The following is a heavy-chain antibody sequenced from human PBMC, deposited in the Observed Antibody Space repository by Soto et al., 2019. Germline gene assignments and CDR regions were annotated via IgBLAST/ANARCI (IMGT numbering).Heavy chain of an antibody. CDR1: GGSISSGGYY. D-gene: IGHD3-10*01. J-gene: IGHJ6*02. V-gene: IGHV4-31*01. CDR2: IYYSGST. CDR3: ARARLWFGEGYYYYYGMDV. Sequence: QVQLQESGPGLVKPSQTLSLTCTVSGGSISSGGYYWSWIRQHPGKGLEWIGYIYYSGSTYYNPSLQSPGTISVDTSKNQFSLKLSSVTAADTAVYYCARARLWFGEGYYYYYGMDVWGQGTTVTVSS.